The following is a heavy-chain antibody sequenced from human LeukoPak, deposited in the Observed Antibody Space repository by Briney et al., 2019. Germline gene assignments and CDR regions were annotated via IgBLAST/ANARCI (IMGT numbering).Heavy chain of an antibody. Sequence: SGTLSLTCAVYGGSFSGYYWSWIRQPPGKGLEWIGEINHSGSTNYNPSLKSRVTISVDTSKNQFSLKLSSVTAADTAVYYCARGRRRFIAAAGTSFGDWGQGTLVTVSS. D-gene: IGHD6-13*01. J-gene: IGHJ4*02. CDR3: ARGRRRFIAAAGTSFGD. V-gene: IGHV4-34*01. CDR2: INHSGST. CDR1: GGSFSGYY.